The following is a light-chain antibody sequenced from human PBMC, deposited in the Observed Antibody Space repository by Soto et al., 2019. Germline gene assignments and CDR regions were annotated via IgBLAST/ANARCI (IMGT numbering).Light chain of an antibody. J-gene: IGLJ3*02. CDR1: SGHSSYA. CDR2: LNSDGSH. CDR3: QTWGTGIWV. Sequence: QPVLTQSPSASASLGASVKLTCTLSSGHSSYAIAWHQQQPEKGPRYLMNLNSDGSHSKGDGIPDRFSGSSSGAERYLTISSLQSEDEADYYCQTWGTGIWVFGGGTQLTVL. V-gene: IGLV4-69*01.